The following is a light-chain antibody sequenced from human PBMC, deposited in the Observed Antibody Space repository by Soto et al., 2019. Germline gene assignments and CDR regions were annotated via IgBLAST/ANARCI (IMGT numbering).Light chain of an antibody. J-gene: IGKJ4*01. Sequence: EIVLTQSPGTLSLSPGERATLSCRASQSVRNNYLAWYQQKPGQAPRFLIYDASTRATGIPDRFSGSGSGTDFTLTISRLEPEDFVVYYCQQYGSSPLTFGGGTKVEIK. CDR3: QQYGSSPLT. CDR2: DAS. V-gene: IGKV3-20*01. CDR1: QSVRNNY.